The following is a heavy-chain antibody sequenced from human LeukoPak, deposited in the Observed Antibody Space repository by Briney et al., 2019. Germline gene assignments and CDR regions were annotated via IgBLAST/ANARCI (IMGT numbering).Heavy chain of an antibody. V-gene: IGHV3-48*04. CDR1: GFTFSSYS. D-gene: IGHD2-2*01. CDR3: ARGQYQLPTIDY. Sequence: PGGSLRLSCAASGFTFSSYSMSWIRQAPGKGLEWVSYISSSGSTIYYADSVKGRFTISRDNAKNSLYLQMNSLRAEDTAVYYCARGQYQLPTIDYWGQGTLVTVSS. CDR2: ISSSGSTI. J-gene: IGHJ4*02.